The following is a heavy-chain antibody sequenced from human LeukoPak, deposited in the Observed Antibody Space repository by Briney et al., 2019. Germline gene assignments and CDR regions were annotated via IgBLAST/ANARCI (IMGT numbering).Heavy chain of an antibody. CDR3: ARVYYDFWSGYSFFDI. J-gene: IGHJ3*02. CDR2: FYYSGST. Sequence: SETLSLTCPVSGGSITSYHWSWIRQPPGKGLEWFGYFYYSGSTNYNPSLKSRVTISVDTFKNQFSLKLSSVTAADTAVYYCARVYYDFWSGYSFFDIWGQGTMVTVSS. D-gene: IGHD3-3*01. CDR1: GGSITSYH. V-gene: IGHV4-59*01.